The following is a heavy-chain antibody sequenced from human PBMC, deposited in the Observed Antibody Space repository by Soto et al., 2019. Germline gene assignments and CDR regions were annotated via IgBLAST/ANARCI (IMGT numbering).Heavy chain of an antibody. V-gene: IGHV3-72*01. CDR1: GFIFSDQY. CDR2: TRNKARSYTT. J-gene: IGHJ2*01. CDR3: ARELGGAPYVDL. Sequence: EMQLVESGGRLVQPGGSLRLSCAASGFIFSDQYMDWVRQAPGKGLEWVGRTRNKARSYTTEYAASVKGRFTISRDDSKNSLYLQMNSLKTEDTAVYYCARELGGAPYVDLWGRGTLVTVSS. D-gene: IGHD3-16*01.